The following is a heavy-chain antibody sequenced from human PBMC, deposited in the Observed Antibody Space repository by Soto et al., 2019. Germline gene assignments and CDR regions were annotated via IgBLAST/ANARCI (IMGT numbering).Heavy chain of an antibody. V-gene: IGHV3-64*01. CDR2: ISSNGGST. D-gene: IGHD2-2*01. J-gene: IGHJ6*02. CDR1: GFTFSSYA. CDR3: ARDVCSSTSCYSLLGPSSLPIPKYGDV. Sequence: GGSLRLSCAASGFTFSSYAMHWVRQAPGKGLEYVSAISSNGGSTYYANSVKGRFTISRDNSKNTLYLQMGSLRAEDMAVYYCARDVCSSTSCYSLLGPSSLPIPKYGDVWGQGTTVTVSS.